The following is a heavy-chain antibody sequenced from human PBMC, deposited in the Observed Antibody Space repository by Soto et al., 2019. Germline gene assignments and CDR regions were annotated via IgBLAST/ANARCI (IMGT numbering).Heavy chain of an antibody. D-gene: IGHD6-25*01. CDR3: ARVSERLAGYYYYGMDV. CDR2: IWYDGSNK. J-gene: IGHJ6*02. CDR1: GFTFSSYG. V-gene: IGHV3-33*01. Sequence: PGGSLRLSCAASGFTFSSYGMHWVRQAPGKGLEWVAVIWYDGSNKYYADSVKGRFTISRDNSKNTLYLQMNSLRAEDTAVYYCARVSERLAGYYYYGMDVWGQGTTVTVSS.